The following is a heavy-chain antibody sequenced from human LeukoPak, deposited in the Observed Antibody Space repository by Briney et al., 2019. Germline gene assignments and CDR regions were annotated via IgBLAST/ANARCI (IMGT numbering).Heavy chain of an antibody. D-gene: IGHD2-2*02. CDR2: ISSSGSTI. CDR3: ARGLEGYRGYSFDY. Sequence: GGSLRLSCAASGFTFSSYSMNWVRQAPGKGLEWVSYISSSGSTIYYADSVKGRFTISRDNAKNSLYLQMSSLRDEDTAVYYCARGLEGYRGYSFDYWGQGTLVTVSS. CDR1: GFTFSSYS. V-gene: IGHV3-48*02. J-gene: IGHJ4*02.